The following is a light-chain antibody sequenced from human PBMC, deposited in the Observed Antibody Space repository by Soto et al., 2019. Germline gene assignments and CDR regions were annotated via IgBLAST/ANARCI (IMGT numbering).Light chain of an antibody. CDR1: SSNIGAHYD. J-gene: IGLJ1*01. V-gene: IGLV1-40*01. Sequence: QSVLTQPPSVSGAPGQRVTISCTGSSSNIGAHYDVHWYQQLPGTAPKLLIYGNSNRPSGVPDRFSGSKSGTSASLAITGLHAEAEADYYCQSYDNSLSVYVFGTGTKLTVL. CDR2: GNS. CDR3: QSYDNSLSVYV.